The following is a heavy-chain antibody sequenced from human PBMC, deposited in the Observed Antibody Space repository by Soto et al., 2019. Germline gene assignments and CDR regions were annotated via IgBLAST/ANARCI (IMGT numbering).Heavy chain of an antibody. Sequence: QVQLVQSGAEVKKPGASVKVSCKASGYTFTSYGISWVRQAPGQGLEWMGWISAYNGNTNYAQKLQGRVNMTTDTSTSTAYMELRSLRSDDTAVYYCARVITPYYYDSSGPPPQYFQHWGQGTLVTVSS. D-gene: IGHD3-22*01. CDR2: ISAYNGNT. CDR1: GYTFTSYG. J-gene: IGHJ1*01. V-gene: IGHV1-18*01. CDR3: ARVITPYYYDSSGPPPQYFQH.